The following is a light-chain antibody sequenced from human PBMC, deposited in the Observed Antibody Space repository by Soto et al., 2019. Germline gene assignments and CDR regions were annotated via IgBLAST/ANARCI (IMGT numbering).Light chain of an antibody. CDR1: QSVSSN. CDR2: GAS. CDR3: QQYNNWPPE. Sequence: EMVLTQSPATLSVSPGERATLACTSRQSVSSNLAWYQQKPGQAPRLLIYGASTRATGIPARFSGSGSGTEFTLTICCLQSEDFADYYSQQYNNWPPEFGQGSKV. V-gene: IGKV3-15*01. J-gene: IGKJ1*01.